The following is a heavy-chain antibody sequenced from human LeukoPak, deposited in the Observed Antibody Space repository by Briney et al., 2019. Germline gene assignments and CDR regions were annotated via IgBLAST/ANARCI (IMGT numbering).Heavy chain of an antibody. J-gene: IGHJ4*02. CDR2: ISWNSGSI. V-gene: IGHV3-9*01. CDR1: GLTFDDYA. Sequence: GGSLRLSCAASGLTFDDYAMHWVRQAPGKGLEWVSGISWNSGSIGYADSVKGRFTISRDNAKNSLYLQMNSLRAEDTALYYCAKEGDWGQGTLVTVSS. CDR3: AKEGD.